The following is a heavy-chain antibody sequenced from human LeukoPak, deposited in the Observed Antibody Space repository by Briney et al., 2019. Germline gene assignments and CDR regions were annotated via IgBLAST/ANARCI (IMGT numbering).Heavy chain of an antibody. V-gene: IGHV5-51*01. CDR2: IYPGDSDT. CDR3: ARPVAERSFWFDP. D-gene: IGHD1-1*01. Sequence: GESLKICCKGSGYSFTSYWIGWVRQMPGKGLEWMGIIYPGDSDTRYSPSFQGQVTISADKSISTAYLQWSSLKASDTAMYCCARPVAERSFWFDPWGQGTLVTVSS. J-gene: IGHJ5*02. CDR1: GYSFTSYW.